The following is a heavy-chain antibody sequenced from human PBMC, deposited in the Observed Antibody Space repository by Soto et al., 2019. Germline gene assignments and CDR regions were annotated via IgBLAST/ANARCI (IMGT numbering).Heavy chain of an antibody. J-gene: IGHJ3*02. D-gene: IGHD1-26*01. CDR1: GFTFSSYS. V-gene: IGHV3-48*02. Sequence: GGSLRLSCAASGFTFSSYSMNWVRQAPGKGLEWVSYISSSSSTIYYADSVKGRFTISRDNAKNSLYLQMNSLRDEDTAVYYCARSSLSEWEIPHDHYAFDIWGPGTMVTVSS. CDR3: ARSSLSEWEIPHDHYAFDI. CDR2: ISSSSSTI.